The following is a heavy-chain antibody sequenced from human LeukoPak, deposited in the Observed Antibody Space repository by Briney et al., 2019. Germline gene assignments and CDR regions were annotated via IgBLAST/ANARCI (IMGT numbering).Heavy chain of an antibody. J-gene: IGHJ4*02. V-gene: IGHV4-59*01. Sequence: PSETLSLTCTVSGGSISSYYWSWIRQPPGKGLEWIGYIYYTGSTDYNPSLSSRVTISVDTSKHQFSLSLGSVTAADTAVYYCAREHHTSGWHRGTDYWGQGTLVTVSS. CDR3: AREHHTSGWHRGTDY. CDR1: GGSISSYY. D-gene: IGHD6-19*01. CDR2: IYYTGST.